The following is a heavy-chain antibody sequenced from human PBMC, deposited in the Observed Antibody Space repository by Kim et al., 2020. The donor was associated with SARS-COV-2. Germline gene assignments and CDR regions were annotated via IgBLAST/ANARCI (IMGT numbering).Heavy chain of an antibody. D-gene: IGHD3-10*01. CDR2: MNPNSGNT. J-gene: IGHJ6*03. CDR1: GYTFTSYD. V-gene: IGHV1-8*01. Sequence: ASVKVSCKASGYTFTSYDINWVLQATGQGLEWMGWMNPNSGNTGYAQKFQGRVTMTRNTSISTAYMELSSLRSEDTAVYYCARAKLVQGVFYYYYYMDVWGKGTTVTVSS. CDR3: ARAKLVQGVFYYYYYMDV.